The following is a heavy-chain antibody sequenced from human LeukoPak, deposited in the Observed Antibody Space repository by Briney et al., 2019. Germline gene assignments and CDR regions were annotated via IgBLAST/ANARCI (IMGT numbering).Heavy chain of an antibody. D-gene: IGHD3-22*01. J-gene: IGHJ4*02. CDR2: IYPGDYDT. Sequence: GESLKISCKGSGYRFTDYWIGWVRQMPGKGLEWMGIIYPGDYDTRYSTSFQGQVTISVDKSISTAYLQWSRLKASDTAMYYCATHHYDSSGYPPPFDYWGQGTLVTVSS. V-gene: IGHV5-51*01. CDR1: GYRFTDYW. CDR3: ATHHYDSSGYPPPFDY.